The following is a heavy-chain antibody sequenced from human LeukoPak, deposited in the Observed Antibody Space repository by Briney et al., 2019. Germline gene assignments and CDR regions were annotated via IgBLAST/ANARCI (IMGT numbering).Heavy chain of an antibody. CDR3: AKASGIAAAGNYFRH. CDR2: ISGSGGST. V-gene: IGHV3-23*01. Sequence: PGGSLRLSCAASGFTFSSYAMSWVRQAPGKGLEWVSAISGSGGSTYYADSVKGRFTISRDNSKNTLYLQMNSLRAEDTAGYYCAKASGIAAAGNYFRHWGQGTLVTVSS. D-gene: IGHD6-13*01. J-gene: IGHJ1*01. CDR1: GFTFSSYA.